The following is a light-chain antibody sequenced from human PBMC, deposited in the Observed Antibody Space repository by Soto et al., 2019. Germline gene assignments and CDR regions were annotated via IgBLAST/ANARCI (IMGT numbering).Light chain of an antibody. V-gene: IGKV3-15*01. CDR2: GAS. J-gene: IGKJ1*01. CDR3: QQYNKLPQ. CDR1: QSVSSK. Sequence: EIVMTQSPATLSVSPGERATLSCRASQSVSSKLAWYQQKPGQAPRLLIYGASTRATGIPARFSGSGSGTEFTLTISSLQSEDFAVYYCQQYNKLPQFGQGTKVEIK.